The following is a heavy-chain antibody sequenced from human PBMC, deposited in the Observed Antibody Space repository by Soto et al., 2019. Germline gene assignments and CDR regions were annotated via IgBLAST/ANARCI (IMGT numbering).Heavy chain of an antibody. Sequence: PGGSLRLSCAASGFTFTDYSMNWVRQAPGKGLEWVSYIISSSSEIYYADSVKGRFTISRDNAKNSAYLQMDSLRVDDTAVYYCARDNPPMVRAPREFDPWGQGTLVTVSS. CDR3: ARDNPPMVRAPREFDP. D-gene: IGHD3-10*01. V-gene: IGHV3-48*01. J-gene: IGHJ5*02. CDR2: IISSSSEI. CDR1: GFTFTDYS.